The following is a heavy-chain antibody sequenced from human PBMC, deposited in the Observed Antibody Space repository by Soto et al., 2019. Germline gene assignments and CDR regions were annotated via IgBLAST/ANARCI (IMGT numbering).Heavy chain of an antibody. J-gene: IGHJ4*02. V-gene: IGHV3-9*01. D-gene: IGHD3-9*01. CDR3: AKSRVLGLRYFDWLLPRLDY. CDR1: GFTFDDYA. Sequence: GGSLRLSCAASGFTFDDYAMHWVRQAPGKGLEWVSGISWSSGSIGYADSVKGRFTISRDNAKKSLYLQMNSLRAEDTALYYCAKSRVLGLRYFDWLLPRLDYWGQGTLVTVSS. CDR2: ISWSSGSI.